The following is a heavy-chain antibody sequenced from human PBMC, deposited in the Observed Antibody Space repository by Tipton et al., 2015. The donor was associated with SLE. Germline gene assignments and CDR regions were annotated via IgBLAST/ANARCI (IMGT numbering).Heavy chain of an antibody. CDR1: GFTFTSYG. J-gene: IGHJ4*02. Sequence: QLVQSGAEVKKPGASVKVSCKASGFTFTSYGISWVRQAPGQGLEWMGWISAYNGNTDYAQKLQGRVTMTTDTSTSTAYMELRSLRSEDTAVYYCAIAVAGTLFFDYWGQGTLVIVSS. D-gene: IGHD6-19*01. V-gene: IGHV1-18*01. CDR3: AIAVAGTLFFDY. CDR2: ISAYNGNT.